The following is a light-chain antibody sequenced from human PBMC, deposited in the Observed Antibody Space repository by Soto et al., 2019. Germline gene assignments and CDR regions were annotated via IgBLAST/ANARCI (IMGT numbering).Light chain of an antibody. CDR2: RNN. CDR3: AAWDDSLSGGRV. V-gene: IGLV1-47*01. CDR1: SSNIGSNY. J-gene: IGLJ3*02. Sequence: QSVLTQPPSASGTPGQRVTISCSGSSSNIGSNYVYWYQQLPGTAPKLLIYRNNQRPSGVPDRFSGSKSGTSASLAISGLRSEDEADDYCAAWDDSLSGGRVFGGGTQLTVL.